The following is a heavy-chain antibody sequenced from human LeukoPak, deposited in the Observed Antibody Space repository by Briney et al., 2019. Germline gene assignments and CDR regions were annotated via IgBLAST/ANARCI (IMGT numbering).Heavy chain of an antibody. D-gene: IGHD5-18*01. CDR2: IQYDGSNK. CDR3: ARVEVHSYGPRNDY. CDR1: GFTFSSYG. V-gene: IGHV3-30*02. J-gene: IGHJ4*02. Sequence: GGSLRLSCAASGFTFSSYGMHWVRQAPGKGLEWVAFIQYDGSNKYYADSVKGRFTISRDNSKNTLYLQMNRLRAEDTAVYYCARVEVHSYGPRNDYWGQGTLVTVSS.